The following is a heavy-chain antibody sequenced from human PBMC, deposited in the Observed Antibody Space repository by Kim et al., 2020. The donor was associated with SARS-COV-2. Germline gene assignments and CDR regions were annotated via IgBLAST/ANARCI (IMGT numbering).Heavy chain of an antibody. CDR1: GDSVSSNSDT. Sequence: SQTLSLTCATSGDSVSSNSDTWNWIRQSPSRGLEWLGRTYYRSKWYKEYAISVKSRITINPDTSRNQFSLQVNSVTPEDTALYFCARGVAATDTRYFDYWGQGTLVTVSS. V-gene: IGHV6-1*01. D-gene: IGHD6-13*01. CDR2: TYYRSKWYK. J-gene: IGHJ4*02. CDR3: ARGVAATDTRYFDY.